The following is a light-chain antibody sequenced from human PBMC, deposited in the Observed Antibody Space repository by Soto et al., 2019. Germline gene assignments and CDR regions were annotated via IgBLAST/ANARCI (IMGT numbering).Light chain of an antibody. V-gene: IGKV3-11*01. CDR2: DAS. CDR1: QSVDGY. J-gene: IGKJ4*01. CDR3: QQRGRWPLT. Sequence: EVVLTQSPATLSLSPGERATLSCRASQSVDGYLAWYQQKPGQAPRLLIYDASNRATGIPPRFSGSGSATDFTLTISSLEPEDFAVYYCQQRGRWPLTFGGGTKVDIK.